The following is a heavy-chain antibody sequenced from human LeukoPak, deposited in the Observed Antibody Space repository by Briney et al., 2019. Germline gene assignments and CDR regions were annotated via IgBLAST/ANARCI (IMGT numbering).Heavy chain of an antibody. Sequence: ASVKVSGKPSGYTFTGYYMHWVRQAPGQGLEWMGRINPNSGGTNYAQKFQGRVTMTRDTSISTAYMELSRLRSDDTAVYYCARASLLRGLVGYYFDSWGQGTPVTVFS. J-gene: IGHJ4*02. CDR1: GYTFTGYY. CDR3: ARASLLRGLVGYYFDS. D-gene: IGHD3-16*02. V-gene: IGHV1-2*06. CDR2: INPNSGGT.